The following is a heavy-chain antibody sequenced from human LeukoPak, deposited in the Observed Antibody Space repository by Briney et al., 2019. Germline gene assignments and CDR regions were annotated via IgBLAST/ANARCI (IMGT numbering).Heavy chain of an antibody. Sequence: AGGSLRLSCAASRFTFSSYAMSWVRQAPGKGLEWVSAISGSGGSTYYADSVKGRFTISRDNSKNTLYLQMNSLRAEDTAVYYCAAIGPFLSILGIVVVDSGPFDYWGQGTLVTVSS. CDR1: RFTFSSYA. D-gene: IGHD3-22*01. V-gene: IGHV3-23*01. CDR3: AAIGPFLSILGIVVVDSGPFDY. J-gene: IGHJ4*02. CDR2: ISGSGGST.